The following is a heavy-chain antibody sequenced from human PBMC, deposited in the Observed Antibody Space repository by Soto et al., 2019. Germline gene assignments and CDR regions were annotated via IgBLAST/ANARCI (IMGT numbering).Heavy chain of an antibody. CDR2: ISTYNGNT. D-gene: IGHD7-27*01. Sequence: QVPLVQSGAEVKKPGASVKVPCKASGYIFTGYDITWMRQAPGQGLEWMGWISTYNGNTNYTHKLQGRVTMTTDTTTSTDNMELSSVRSEVTAVYYCASDNACRDSTITETGDMAVWG. J-gene: IGHJ6*02. V-gene: IGHV1-18*01. CDR3: ASDNACRDSTITETGDMAV. CDR1: GYIFTGYD.